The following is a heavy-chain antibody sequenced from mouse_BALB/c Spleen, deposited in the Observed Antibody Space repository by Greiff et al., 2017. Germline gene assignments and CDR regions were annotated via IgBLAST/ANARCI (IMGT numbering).Heavy chain of an antibody. J-gene: IGHJ3*01. V-gene: IGHV5-6-5*01. CDR2: ISSGGST. D-gene: IGHD1-1*01. CDR1: GFTFSSYA. CDR3: ARRYYGSSYGFAY. Sequence: EVKLMESGGGLVKPGGSLKLSCAASGFTFSSYAMSWVRQTPEKRLEWVASISSGGSTYYPDSVKGRFTISRDNARNILYLQMSSLRSEDTAMYYCARRYYGSSYGFAYWGQGTLVTVSA.